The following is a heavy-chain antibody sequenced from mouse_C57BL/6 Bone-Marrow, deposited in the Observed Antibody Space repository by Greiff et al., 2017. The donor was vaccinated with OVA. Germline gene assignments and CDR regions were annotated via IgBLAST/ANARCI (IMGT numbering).Heavy chain of an antibody. V-gene: IGHV5-12*01. D-gene: IGHD1-1*01. CDR1: GFTFSDYY. CDR2: ISTGGGST. CDR3: ARPFITTVVATEDAMDY. Sequence: EVQGVESGGGLVQPGGSLKLSCAASGFTFSDYYMYWVRQTPEKRLEWVAYISTGGGSTYYPDTVKGRFTISRDNAKNTLYLQMSRLKSEDTAMYYCARPFITTVVATEDAMDYWGQGTSVTVSS. J-gene: IGHJ4*01.